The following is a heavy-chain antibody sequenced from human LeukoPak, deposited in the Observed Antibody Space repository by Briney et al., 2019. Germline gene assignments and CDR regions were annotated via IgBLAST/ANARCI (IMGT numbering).Heavy chain of an antibody. D-gene: IGHD3-22*01. Sequence: PSETLSLTCTVSGGSISSYYWSWIRQPPGKGLEWIGSIYHSGSTYYNPSLKGRVTISVDTSKNQFSLKLSSVTAADTAVYYCAREYYYDSSGYYPWDFDYWGQGTLVTVSS. CDR1: GGSISSYY. CDR3: AREYYYDSSGYYPWDFDY. CDR2: IYHSGST. V-gene: IGHV4-38-2*02. J-gene: IGHJ4*02.